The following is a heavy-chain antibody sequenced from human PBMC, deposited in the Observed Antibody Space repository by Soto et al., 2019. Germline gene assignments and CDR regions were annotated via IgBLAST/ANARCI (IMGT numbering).Heavy chain of an antibody. V-gene: IGHV3-23*01. CDR2: ISGSGGST. CDR1: GFTFSSYA. Sequence: GGSLRLSCAASGFTFSSYAMSWVRQAPGKGLEWVSAISGSGGSTYYADSVKGRFTISRDNSKNTLYLQMNSLRAEDTAVYYCAKGIYYYGSGSYYGGSDYMDVWGKGTTVTVSS. CDR3: AKGIYYYGSGSYYGGSDYMDV. D-gene: IGHD3-10*01. J-gene: IGHJ6*03.